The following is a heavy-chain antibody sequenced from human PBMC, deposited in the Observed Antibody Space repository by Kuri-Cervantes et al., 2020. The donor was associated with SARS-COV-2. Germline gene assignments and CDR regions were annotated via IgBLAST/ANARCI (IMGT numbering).Heavy chain of an antibody. CDR3: TTLIDY. J-gene: IGHJ4*02. V-gene: IGHV3-73*01. CDR2: VRGKANNYAT. CDR1: GFTFSNAW. Sequence: LSLTCAASGFTFSNAWMSWVRQAPGKGLEWVGRVRGKANNYATAYAASVKGRFTISRDDLKNMAYLQMNSLKTEDTAVYYCTTLIDYWGQGALVTVSS.